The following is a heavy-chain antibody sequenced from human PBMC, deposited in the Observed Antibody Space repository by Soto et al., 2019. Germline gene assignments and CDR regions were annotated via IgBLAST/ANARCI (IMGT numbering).Heavy chain of an antibody. V-gene: IGHV1-18*01. CDR1: GYTFTSDG. CDR2: IRAYNGNT. Sequence: QVQLVQSGAEVKKPGASVKVSCKASGYTFTSDGISRVRQAPGRGLAGMGWIRAYNGNTNYPQSLQGRVNMTPDTCTRITYMELRSLRSNYTTVYYCAKDIVGGSSSWRIFESWGKGTLVTVSS. CDR3: AKDIVGGSSSWRIFES. J-gene: IGHJ4*02. D-gene: IGHD6-13*01.